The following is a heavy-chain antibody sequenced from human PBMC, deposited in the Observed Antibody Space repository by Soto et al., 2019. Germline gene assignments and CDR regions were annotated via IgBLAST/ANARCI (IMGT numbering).Heavy chain of an antibody. CDR1: GFDFSYYA. V-gene: IGHV3-23*01. CDR3: AKDARRSSGWYYFDY. Sequence: GGSLRLSCAASGFDFSYYAMGWVRQAPGKGLERVSCISDSGRPTYYADSVKGRFTVSRDNSKNTLYLLMNSLRAEDTARYYCAKDARRSSGWYYFDYWGQGSLVTVSS. D-gene: IGHD6-19*01. J-gene: IGHJ4*02. CDR2: ISDSGRPT.